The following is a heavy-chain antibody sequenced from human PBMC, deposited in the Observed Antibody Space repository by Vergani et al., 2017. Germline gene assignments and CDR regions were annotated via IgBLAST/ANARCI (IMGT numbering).Heavy chain of an antibody. Sequence: QVQLQQWGPGLLKPSETLSLTCAVYGRSLSGYYWSWIRLAPGKGLEWVGEINHSGTINYNPTLKSRVTISVDRSKNQFSLKLSSVTAADTAVYYCARAPNHSGYYYMDVWGKGTTVTVSS. CDR1: GRSLSGYY. V-gene: IGHV4-34*01. CDR3: ARAPNHSGYYYMDV. J-gene: IGHJ6*03. D-gene: IGHD1-26*01. CDR2: INHSGTI.